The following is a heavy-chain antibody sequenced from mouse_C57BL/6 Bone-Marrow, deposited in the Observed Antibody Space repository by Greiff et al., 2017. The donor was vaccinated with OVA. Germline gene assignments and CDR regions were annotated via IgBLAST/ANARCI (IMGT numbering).Heavy chain of an antibody. Sequence: QVQLQQSGAELARPGASVKLSCKASGYTFTSYGISWVKQRPGQGLEWIGEIYPRSGNTYYNEKFKGKATLTADKSSSTAYMELRSLTSEGSAVYCCARRLAYWGQGTLVTVSA. CDR1: GYTFTSYG. CDR3: ARRLAY. CDR2: IYPRSGNT. J-gene: IGHJ3*01. V-gene: IGHV1-81*01.